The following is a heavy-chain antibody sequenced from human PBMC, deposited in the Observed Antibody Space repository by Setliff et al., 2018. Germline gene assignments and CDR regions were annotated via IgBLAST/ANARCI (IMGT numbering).Heavy chain of an antibody. CDR1: GFTFSDYY. D-gene: IGHD3-16*02. Sequence: GGSLRLSCAASGFTFSDYYMTWVRQAPGKGPEWVAIMYSGGLMDYADSLRGRFTISRSNSKNTIYLQINDLRLEDTAVYFCARAGTVGELIAGWDSWGQGTLVTVSS. CDR2: MYSGGLM. CDR3: ARAGTVGELIAGWDS. V-gene: IGHV3-53*04. J-gene: IGHJ4*02.